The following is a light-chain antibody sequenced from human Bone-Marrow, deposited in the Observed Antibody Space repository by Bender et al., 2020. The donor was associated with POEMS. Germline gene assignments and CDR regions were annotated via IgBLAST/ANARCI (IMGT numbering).Light chain of an antibody. V-gene: IGLV2-14*01. CDR3: SAYTSSGTPNWM. CDR1: SSDVGNYNY. CDR2: DVS. Sequence: QSALTQPASVSGSPGQSITISCTGTSSDVGNYNYVSWYQQHPGKAPKLMIYDVSNRPSGVSNRFSGSKSGNTASLTISGLQAEDEADYYCSAYTSSGTPNWMFGGGTQLTVL. J-gene: IGLJ3*02.